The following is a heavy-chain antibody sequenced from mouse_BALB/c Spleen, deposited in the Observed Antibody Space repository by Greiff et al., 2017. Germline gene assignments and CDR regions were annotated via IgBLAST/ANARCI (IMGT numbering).Heavy chain of an antibody. J-gene: IGHJ3*01. CDR3: ARGGGITAWFAY. D-gene: IGHD2-4*01. V-gene: IGHV5-6-5*01. CDR2: ISSGGST. CDR1: GFTFSSYA. Sequence: EVKLVESGGGLAKPGGSLKLSCAASGFTFSSYAMSWVRQTPEKRLEWVASISSGGSTYYPDSVKGRFTISRDNARNILYLQMSSLRSEDTAMYYCARGGGITAWFAYWGQGTLVTVSA.